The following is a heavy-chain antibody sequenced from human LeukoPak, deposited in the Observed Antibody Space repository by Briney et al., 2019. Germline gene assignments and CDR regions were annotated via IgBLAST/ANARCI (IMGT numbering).Heavy chain of an antibody. Sequence: GGSLRLSCAASGFTFSSYGMHWVRQAPGKGLEWVAVIWYDGSNEYYADSVKGRFTISRDNSKNTLYLQMNSLRAEDTAVYYCARDREYSSGWYTFDYWGQGTLVTVSS. J-gene: IGHJ4*02. CDR2: IWYDGSNE. CDR3: ARDREYSSGWYTFDY. V-gene: IGHV3-33*01. CDR1: GFTFSSYG. D-gene: IGHD6-19*01.